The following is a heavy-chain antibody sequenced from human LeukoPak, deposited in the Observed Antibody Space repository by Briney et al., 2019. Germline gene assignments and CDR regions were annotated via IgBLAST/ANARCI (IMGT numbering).Heavy chain of an antibody. J-gene: IGHJ4*02. D-gene: IGHD3-10*01. CDR1: GYTFTSYY. Sequence: ASVKVSCKASGYTFTSYYMHWVRQAPGQGLEWMGIISPSGGSTNYPQKFQGRLTMTTDTSTSTVYMELSSLRSEDTAVYYCARGRSRGYYGSGNYSSFDYWSQGTLVTVSS. CDR2: ISPSGGST. V-gene: IGHV1-46*01. CDR3: ARGRSRGYYGSGNYSSFDY.